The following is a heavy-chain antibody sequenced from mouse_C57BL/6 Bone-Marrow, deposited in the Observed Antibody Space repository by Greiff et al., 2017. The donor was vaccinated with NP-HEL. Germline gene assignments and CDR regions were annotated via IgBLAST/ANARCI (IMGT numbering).Heavy chain of an antibody. J-gene: IGHJ4*01. Sequence: QVTLNVSGPGILQPSQTLSLTCSFSGFSLSTFGMGVGWIRQPSGKGLEWLAHIWWDDDKYYNPALKRRPTISKDTSKNQVFLKIANVDTADTATYYCARDYGSSYYAMDYWGQGTSVTVSS. CDR2: IWWDDDK. D-gene: IGHD1-1*01. V-gene: IGHV8-8*01. CDR3: ARDYGSSYYAMDY. CDR1: GFSLSTFGMG.